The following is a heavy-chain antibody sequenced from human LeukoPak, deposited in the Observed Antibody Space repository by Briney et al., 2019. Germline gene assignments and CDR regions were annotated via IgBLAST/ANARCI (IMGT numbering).Heavy chain of an antibody. CDR1: GGSISSGGYY. D-gene: IGHD4-23*01. CDR2: IYYSGST. CDR3: ARVGYGGATGFDS. J-gene: IGHJ4*02. V-gene: IGHV4-31*03. Sequence: SETLSLTCTVSGGSISSGGYYWSWIRQHPGKGLAWIGYIYYSGSTYYSPSLRSRVTISLDTSKNQFSLKLSSVTAADTAVYYCARVGYGGATGFDSWGQGTLVTVSS.